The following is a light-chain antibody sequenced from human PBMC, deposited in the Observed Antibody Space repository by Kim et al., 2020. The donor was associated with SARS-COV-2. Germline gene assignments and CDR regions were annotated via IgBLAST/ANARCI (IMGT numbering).Light chain of an antibody. V-gene: IGKV3-20*01. CDR2: VAS. Sequence: PGERAAPSCSCSKSVSRSSLAGCQQKPGPAPRRLICVASSRATGIPDTCGGSVCGTDFSLTISRLGPEDIVVYYCQRYSSSPALTFGGGTKVDIK. CDR1: KSVSRSS. CDR3: QRYSSSPALT. J-gene: IGKJ4*01.